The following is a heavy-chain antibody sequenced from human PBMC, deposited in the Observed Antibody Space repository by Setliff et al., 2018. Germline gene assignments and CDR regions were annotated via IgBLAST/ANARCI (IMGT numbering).Heavy chain of an antibody. CDR1: GFTFSSYW. Sequence: GGSLRLSCAASGFTFSSYWMSWVRQAPGKGLEWVANIKRDGREIYYVDSVTGRFTISRDNAKNSLYLQMNSLRAEDTAVYYCASGQRYGYLFEYCGQGTLVTVSS. D-gene: IGHD5-12*01. J-gene: IGHJ4*02. V-gene: IGHV3-7*03. CDR2: IKRDGREI. CDR3: ASGQRYGYLFEY.